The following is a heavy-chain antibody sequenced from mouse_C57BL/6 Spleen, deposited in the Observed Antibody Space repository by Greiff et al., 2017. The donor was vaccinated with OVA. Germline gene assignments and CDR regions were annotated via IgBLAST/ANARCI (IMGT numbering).Heavy chain of an antibody. J-gene: IGHJ1*03. CDR3: ARGATTVHWYFDV. CDR1: GYTFTDYN. CDR2: INPNNGGT. D-gene: IGHD1-1*01. Sequence: VQLKQSGPELVKPGASVKIPRKASGYTFTDYNMDWVKQSHGKSLEWIGDINPNNGGTIYNQKFTGKATLTVDKSSSTAYMELRSLTSEDTAVYYCARGATTVHWYFDVWGTGTTVTVSS. V-gene: IGHV1-18*01.